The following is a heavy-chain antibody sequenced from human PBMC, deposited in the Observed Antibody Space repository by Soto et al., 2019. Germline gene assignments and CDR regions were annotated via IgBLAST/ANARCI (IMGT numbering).Heavy chain of an antibody. CDR1: GGTFSSYA. V-gene: IGHV1-69*13. D-gene: IGHD3-9*01. J-gene: IGHJ6*02. CDR3: ARHRLRYFDWLSRPNYYYYGMDV. Sequence: SVKVSCKASGGTFSSYAISWVRQAPGQGLEWMGGIIPIFGTANYAQKFQGRVTITADEPTSTAYMELSSLRSEDTAVYYCARHRLRYFDWLSRPNYYYYGMDVWGQGTTVTVSS. CDR2: IIPIFGTA.